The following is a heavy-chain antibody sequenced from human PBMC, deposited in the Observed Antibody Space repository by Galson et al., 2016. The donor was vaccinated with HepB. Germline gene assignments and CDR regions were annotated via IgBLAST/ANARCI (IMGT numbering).Heavy chain of an antibody. CDR2: IWYDGSNK. CDR1: GFTFSRNG. V-gene: IGHV3-33*01. D-gene: IGHD2/OR15-2a*01. J-gene: IGHJ4*02. CDR3: ASEAPILAPTLDY. Sequence: SLRLSCAASGFTFSRNGMHWVRQAPGKGLEWVAAIWYDGSNKYHADSVKGRFTISRDNSKNTLYLQMNSLRAEDTAVYYCASEAPILAPTLDYWGQGTLVTVSP.